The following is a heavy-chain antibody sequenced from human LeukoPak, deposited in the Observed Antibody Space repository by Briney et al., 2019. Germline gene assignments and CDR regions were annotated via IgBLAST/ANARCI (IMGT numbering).Heavy chain of an antibody. CDR2: ISGRGHTT. D-gene: IGHD3-22*01. Sequence: PGGSLRLSCAASGFTFGSYAMSWVRQAPGKGLEWVSGISGRGHTTYHADSVRGRFTISRDNSKNTLYLQMNSLRVDDSAVYYCAKGGIYDSSGDSPFDYGGQGTLVTVSS. V-gene: IGHV3-23*01. CDR3: AKGGIYDSSGDSPFDY. CDR1: GFTFGSYA. J-gene: IGHJ4*02.